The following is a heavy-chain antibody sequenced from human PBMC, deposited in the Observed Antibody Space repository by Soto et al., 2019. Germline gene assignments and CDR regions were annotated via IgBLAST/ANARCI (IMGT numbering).Heavy chain of an antibody. D-gene: IGHD2-2*02. CDR1: GVTFSSYA. Sequence: GGSLRLSCAASGVTFSSYAMSWVRQAPGKGLEWVSAISGSGGSTYYADSVKGRFTISRDNSKNTLYLQMNSLRAEDTAVYYCAKGNVPAAIRGYYYYYMDVWGKGTTVPVSS. CDR2: ISGSGGST. J-gene: IGHJ6*03. V-gene: IGHV3-23*01. CDR3: AKGNVPAAIRGYYYYYMDV.